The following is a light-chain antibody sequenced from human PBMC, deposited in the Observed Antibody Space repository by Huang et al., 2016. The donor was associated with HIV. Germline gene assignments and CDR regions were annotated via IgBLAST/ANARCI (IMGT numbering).Light chain of an antibody. CDR1: QSVTGN. Sequence: VVLTQSPAALSVSPGERVTLSCRASQSVTGNLAWYLQKPGQAPRVLIYDASTRAAGNPARFSGSGSGTEFTLTISSLQSDDFGVYYCQQYTNPPPWTFGQGTRVEI. CDR3: QQYTNPPPWT. CDR2: DAS. V-gene: IGKV3-15*01. J-gene: IGKJ1*01.